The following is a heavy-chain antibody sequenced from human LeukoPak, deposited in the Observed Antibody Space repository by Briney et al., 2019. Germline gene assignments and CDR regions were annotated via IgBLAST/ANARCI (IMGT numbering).Heavy chain of an antibody. CDR3: AGRTSSGSIDY. J-gene: IGHJ4*02. CDR2: INHSGST. CDR1: GGSFSGYY. Sequence: SETLSLTCAVYGGSFSGYYWSWIRQPPGKGLEWIGEINHSGSTNYNPSLKSRVTISVDTSKNQFSLKLSSVTAADTAVYYCAGRTSSGSIDYWGQGTQVTVSS. D-gene: IGHD6-19*01. V-gene: IGHV4-34*01.